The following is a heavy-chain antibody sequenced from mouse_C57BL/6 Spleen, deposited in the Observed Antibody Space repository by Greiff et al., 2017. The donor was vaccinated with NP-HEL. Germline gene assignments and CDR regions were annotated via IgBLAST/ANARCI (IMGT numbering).Heavy chain of an antibody. D-gene: IGHD1-1*01. J-gene: IGHJ4*01. CDR2: YPGSGNTY. CDR1: YTFTDYYM. Sequence: VQLQQSGPELVKPGASVKMSCKASGYTFTDYYMHWVKQKPGKGLEWIGEIYPGSGNTYYNEKFKGKATLTADTSSSTAYMQLSSLTSEDSAVYFCARSGGSSYYYAMDYWGQGTSVTVSS. CDR3: RSGGSSYYYAMDY. V-gene: IGHV1-83*01.